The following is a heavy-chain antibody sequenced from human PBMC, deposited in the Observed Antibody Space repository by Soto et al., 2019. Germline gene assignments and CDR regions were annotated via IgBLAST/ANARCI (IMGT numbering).Heavy chain of an antibody. V-gene: IGHV3-23*01. CDR1: GFTFSSYA. D-gene: IGHD3-16*01. Sequence: GSLRLSCAASGFTFSSYAMNWVRQAPGKGLEWVSAISGSGSSTYYADSVKGRSTISRDNSKNTLYLQMNSLRVEDTAVYYCARDYSVSGSYAPWFDPRGQGTQVTVSS. CDR3: ARDYSVSGSYAPWFDP. CDR2: ISGSGSST. J-gene: IGHJ5*02.